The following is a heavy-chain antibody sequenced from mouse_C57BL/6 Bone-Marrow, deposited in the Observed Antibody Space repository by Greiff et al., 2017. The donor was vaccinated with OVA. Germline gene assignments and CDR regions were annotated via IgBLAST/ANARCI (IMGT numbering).Heavy chain of an antibody. CDR3: TTSSNKGFAY. D-gene: IGHD2-5*01. CDR2: IDPENGDT. Sequence: EVKLQESGAELVRPGASVKLSCTASGFNIKDDYMHWVKQRPEQGLEWIGWIDPENGDTEYASKFQGKATITADTSSNTAYLQLSSLTSEDTAVYYCTTSSNKGFAYWGQGTLVTVSA. V-gene: IGHV14-4*01. CDR1: GFNIKDDY. J-gene: IGHJ3*01.